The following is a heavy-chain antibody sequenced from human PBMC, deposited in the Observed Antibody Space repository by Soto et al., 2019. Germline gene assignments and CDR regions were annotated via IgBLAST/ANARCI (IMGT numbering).Heavy chain of an antibody. J-gene: IGHJ5*02. D-gene: IGHD4-4*01. Sequence: QVQLVQSGAEVKKPGSSVKVSCKASGGTFSSYTISWVRQAPGQGLEWMGRIIPILGIANYAQKFQGRVTITADKSTSTAYMELSSLRSEDTAVYYCARDPRTVTTNKSSWFDPWGQGTLVTVSS. CDR1: GGTFSSYT. V-gene: IGHV1-69*08. CDR2: IIPILGIA. CDR3: ARDPRTVTTNKSSWFDP.